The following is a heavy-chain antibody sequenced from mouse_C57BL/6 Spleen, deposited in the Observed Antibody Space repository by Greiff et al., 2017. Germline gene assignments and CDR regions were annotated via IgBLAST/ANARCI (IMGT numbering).Heavy chain of an antibody. CDR1: GYSITSGYY. CDR2: ISYGGSN. J-gene: IGHJ3*01. CDR3: ATGSSWFAY. Sequence: EVKLQESGPGLVKPSQSLSLTCSVTGYSITSGYYWNWIRQFPGNKLEWMGYISYGGSNNYNPSLKNRISITHDTSKNQFILKMNSVTTEDTATYYCATGSSWFAYWGQGTLVTVSA. D-gene: IGHD1-1*01. V-gene: IGHV3-6*01.